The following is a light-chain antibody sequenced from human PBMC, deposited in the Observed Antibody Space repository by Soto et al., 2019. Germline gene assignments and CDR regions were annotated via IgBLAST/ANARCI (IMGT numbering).Light chain of an antibody. CDR1: SSDVGGYNY. Sequence: QSVLTQPASVSGSPGQSITISCTGTSSDVGGYNYVSWYQQHPGKAPKLMIYEVSNRPSGVPDRFSGSKSGNTASLTVSGLQAEDEADYYCISYAAGNNYLVFGGGTQLTVL. J-gene: IGLJ2*01. CDR2: EVS. CDR3: ISYAAGNNYLV. V-gene: IGLV2-8*01.